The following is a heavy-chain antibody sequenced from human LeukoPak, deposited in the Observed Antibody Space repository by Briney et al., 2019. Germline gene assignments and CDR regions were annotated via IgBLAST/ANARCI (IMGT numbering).Heavy chain of an antibody. Sequence: PGGSLRLSCAASGFTFSSYSMNWVRQAPGKGLEWVSYISSSSSTIYYADSVKGRFTISRDNAKNSLYLQMNSLRAEDTAVYYCARESATDFDYWGQGTLVTVSS. J-gene: IGHJ4*02. CDR2: ISSSSSTI. V-gene: IGHV3-48*01. CDR3: ARESATDFDY. CDR1: GFTFSSYS.